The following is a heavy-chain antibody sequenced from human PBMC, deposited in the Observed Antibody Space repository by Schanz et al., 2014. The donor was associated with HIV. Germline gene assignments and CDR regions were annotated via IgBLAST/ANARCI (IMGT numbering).Heavy chain of an antibody. Sequence: VQLVESGGGLVQPGKSLRLSCAASGFTFSSYGMHWVRQAPGKGLEWVAVIWYDGSNKYYTDSVKGRFTISRDSSKNALYLQMNSLRAEDTAVYYCARDAASHSYGSTMDVWGQGTTVTVSS. D-gene: IGHD5-18*01. J-gene: IGHJ6*02. CDR1: GFTFSSYG. V-gene: IGHV3-33*01. CDR3: ARDAASHSYGSTMDV. CDR2: IWYDGSNK.